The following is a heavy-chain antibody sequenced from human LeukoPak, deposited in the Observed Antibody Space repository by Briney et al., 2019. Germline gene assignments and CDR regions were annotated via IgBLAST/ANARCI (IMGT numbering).Heavy chain of an antibody. Sequence: LXXXCXASGFTFSTFAMIWVRQPPGKGLEWVSSIFPSGGEIHYADSVRGRFTISRDNSKSTLSLQMNSLRVEDTAIYYCATYRQVLLPFESWGQGTLVTVSS. CDR2: IFPSGGEI. CDR3: ATYRQVLLPFES. V-gene: IGHV3-23*01. J-gene: IGHJ4*02. D-gene: IGHD2-8*02. CDR1: GFTFSTFA.